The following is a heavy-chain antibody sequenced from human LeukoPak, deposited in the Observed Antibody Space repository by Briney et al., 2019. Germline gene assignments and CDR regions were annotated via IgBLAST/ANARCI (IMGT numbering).Heavy chain of an antibody. D-gene: IGHD4-17*01. J-gene: IGHJ3*02. CDR3: ARDFYGDPRGAFDI. V-gene: IGHV4-39*07. CDR1: GGSISSSSYY. CDR2: IYYSGST. Sequence: PSETLSLTCTVSGGSISSSSYYWGWIRQPPGKGLEWIGSIYYSGSTYYNPSLKSRVTISVDTSKNQFSLKLSSVTAADTAVYYCARDFYGDPRGAFDIWGQGTMVTVSS.